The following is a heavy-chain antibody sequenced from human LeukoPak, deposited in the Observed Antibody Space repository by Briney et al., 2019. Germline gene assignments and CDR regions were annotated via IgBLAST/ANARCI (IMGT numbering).Heavy chain of an antibody. CDR1: GFTFSSYA. Sequence: GGSLRLSCTASGFTFSSYAMSWVRQAPGKGLEWVSSISGTGGSTYYADSVKGRFTISRDNSKNTLLLQMNSLRAEDTALYYCAKHFGSGDYYNFFDVWGQGTLVSVSS. CDR2: ISGTGGST. CDR3: AKHFGSGDYYNFFDV. J-gene: IGHJ4*02. V-gene: IGHV3-23*01. D-gene: IGHD3-10*01.